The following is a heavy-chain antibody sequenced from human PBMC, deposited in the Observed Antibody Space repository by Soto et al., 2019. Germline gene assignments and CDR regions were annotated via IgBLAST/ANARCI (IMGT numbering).Heavy chain of an antibody. CDR2: ISAHNGNT. V-gene: IGHV1-18*01. Sequence: QVHLVQSGAEVKKPGASVKVSCKGSGYAFTTYGITWVRQAPGQGLEWMGWISAHNGNTNYAQKLQGRGTVTRDTSTSTAYMEKRSLRDDDTAVYYCARGRYGDYWGKGALVTVSS. J-gene: IGHJ4*02. D-gene: IGHD1-1*01. CDR3: ARGRYGDY. CDR1: GYAFTTYG.